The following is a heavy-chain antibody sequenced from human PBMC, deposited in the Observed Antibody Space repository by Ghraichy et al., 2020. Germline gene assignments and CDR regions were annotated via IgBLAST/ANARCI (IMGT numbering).Heavy chain of an antibody. CDR3: ARQTCSSTSCHDYYYYGMDV. J-gene: IGHJ6*02. Sequence: SETLSLTCTVSGGFISSYYWSWIRQPPGKGLEWIGYIYYSGSTNYNPSLKSRVTISVDTSKNQFSLKLSSVTAADTAVYYCARQTCSSTSCHDYYYYGMDVWGQGTTVTVSS. V-gene: IGHV4-59*08. CDR1: GGFISSYY. CDR2: IYYSGST. D-gene: IGHD2-2*01.